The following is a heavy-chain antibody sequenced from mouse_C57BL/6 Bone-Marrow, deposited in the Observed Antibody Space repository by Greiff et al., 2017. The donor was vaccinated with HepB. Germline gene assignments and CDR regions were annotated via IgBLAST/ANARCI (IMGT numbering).Heavy chain of an antibody. CDR1: GFTFSSYA. J-gene: IGHJ4*01. CDR2: ISNGGGST. V-gene: IGHV5-12-1*01. CDR3: ARRGLLRSMDY. Sequence: EVQVVESGGGLVKPGGSLKLSCAASGFTFSSYAMSWVRQTPEKRLEWVAYISNGGGSTYYPDTVKGRFTISRDNAKNTLYLQMSRLKSEDTAMYYCARRGLLRSMDYWGQGTSVTVSS. D-gene: IGHD1-1*01.